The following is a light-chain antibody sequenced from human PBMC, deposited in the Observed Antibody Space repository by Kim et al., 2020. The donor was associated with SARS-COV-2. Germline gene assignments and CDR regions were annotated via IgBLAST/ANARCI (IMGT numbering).Light chain of an antibody. Sequence: QSALTQPPSVSGSPGQSITISCTGTSSDVGGYNYVSWYQQYPGKAPKLMIYDVFKRPSGVSNRFSGSKSGNTASLTISGLQAEDAADYYCTSYRSSGYVFGTGTKVTVL. CDR1: SSDVGGYNY. CDR3: TSYRSSGYV. J-gene: IGLJ1*01. V-gene: IGLV2-14*03. CDR2: DVF.